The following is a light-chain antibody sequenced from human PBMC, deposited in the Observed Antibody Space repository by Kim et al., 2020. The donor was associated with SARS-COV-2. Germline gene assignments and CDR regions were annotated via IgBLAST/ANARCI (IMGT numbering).Light chain of an antibody. J-gene: IGKJ1*01. V-gene: IGKV3-20*01. Sequence: EIVLTQSPCTLSLSPGERATLSCRSSQSVSSNYLAWYQQKPGQAPRLLIYGASSRATGIPDRFSGSGSGTDFTLTITRLEPEDFAVYYCQQYSSSPATFGQGPKVDIK. CDR2: GAS. CDR1: QSVSSNY. CDR3: QQYSSSPAT.